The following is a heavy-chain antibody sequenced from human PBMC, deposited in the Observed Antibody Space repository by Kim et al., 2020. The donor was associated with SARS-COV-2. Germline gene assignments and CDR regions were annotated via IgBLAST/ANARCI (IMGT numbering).Heavy chain of an antibody. CDR2: ISSTGSII. D-gene: IGHD6-13*01. J-gene: IGHJ4*02. CDR3: ASRGYYIEF. Sequence: GGSLRLSCAASGFTFSSYAMTWVRQAQGKGLEWVSFISSTGSIIYYADSVEGRFTISRDNAKNSVSLQMNSLRDEDTAMYYCASRGYYIEFWGQGTLVTV. V-gene: IGHV3-48*02. CDR1: GFTFSSYA.